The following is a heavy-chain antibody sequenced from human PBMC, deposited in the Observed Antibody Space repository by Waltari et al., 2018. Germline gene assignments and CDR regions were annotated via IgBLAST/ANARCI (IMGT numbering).Heavy chain of an antibody. J-gene: IGHJ3*02. CDR1: GFTCTSSA. D-gene: IGHD1-26*01. Sequence: MQLVQSGPEVKKPGTSVKVYCTASGFTCTSSAIQWGRQARGQRREWIGWIVVGSGNTNYAQKFQERVTITRDMSTSTAYMELSSLRSEDTAVYYCAADSGSYYGAFDIWGQGTMVTVSS. CDR3: AADSGSYYGAFDI. CDR2: IVVGSGNT. V-gene: IGHV1-58*02.